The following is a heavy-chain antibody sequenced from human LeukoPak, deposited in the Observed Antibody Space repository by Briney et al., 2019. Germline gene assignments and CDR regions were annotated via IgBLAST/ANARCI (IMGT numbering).Heavy chain of an antibody. Sequence: GGSLRLSCAASGFTFSSYWMHWVRQAAGKGLVWVSRINSDGSTITYADSVKGRFTISRDNAKNTLYLQMNSLRAEDTALYYCARARQGSIDYWGQGTLVTVSS. J-gene: IGHJ4*02. V-gene: IGHV3-74*01. CDR1: GFTFSSYW. CDR2: INSDGSTI. CDR3: ARARQGSIDY.